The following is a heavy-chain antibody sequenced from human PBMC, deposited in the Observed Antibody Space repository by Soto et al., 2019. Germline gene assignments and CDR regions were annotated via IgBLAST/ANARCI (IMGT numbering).Heavy chain of an antibody. CDR3: TGGQDNLAVNFDY. J-gene: IGHJ4*02. Sequence: QVQLVESGGGLVQPGGSLRLSCAASGSSFRDYYMSCIRQSPGKGLEWLSYITSSSSYTHYADSVKGRFTISRDNAKNSLYLQMNSLRAEDTAVYYCTGGQDNLAVNFDYWGQGTPVTVSS. CDR2: ITSSSSYT. CDR1: GSSFRDYY. V-gene: IGHV3-11*05. D-gene: IGHD1-1*01.